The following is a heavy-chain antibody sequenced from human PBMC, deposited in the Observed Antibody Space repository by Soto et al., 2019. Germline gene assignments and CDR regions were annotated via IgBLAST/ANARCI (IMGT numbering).Heavy chain of an antibody. CDR2: MNPNSGNT. D-gene: IGHD6-19*01. J-gene: IGHJ6*02. CDR1: GYTFTSYD. V-gene: IGHV1-8*01. CDR3: ARGSIAVAGTDYYYYYGMDV. Sequence: ASVKVSGKASGYTFTSYDINWVRQATGQGLEWMGWMNPNSGNTGYAQKFQGRVTMTRNTSISTAYMELSSLRSEDTAVYYCARGSIAVAGTDYYYYYGMDVWGQGTTVTVSS.